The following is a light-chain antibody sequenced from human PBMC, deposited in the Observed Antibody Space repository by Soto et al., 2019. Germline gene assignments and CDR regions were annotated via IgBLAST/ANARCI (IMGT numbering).Light chain of an antibody. Sequence: QSALTQPASVSGSPGQSITISCTGTSSDVGGYNFVSWYQQYPGKAPKVIIYEVSNRPSGVSHRFSGSKSGNTASLTISGLQAEDEADYYCNSYTSSSARVFGGGTKLTVL. V-gene: IGLV2-14*01. CDR1: SSDVGGYNF. CDR3: NSYTSSSARV. J-gene: IGLJ3*02. CDR2: EVS.